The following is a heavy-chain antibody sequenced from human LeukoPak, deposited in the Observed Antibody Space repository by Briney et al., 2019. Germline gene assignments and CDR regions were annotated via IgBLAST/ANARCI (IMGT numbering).Heavy chain of an antibody. CDR1: RGSISTATYC. V-gene: IGHV4-39*01. Sequence: SETLSLTCAVSRGSISTATYCWGWIRQPPGKGLEWIGNIYYSGSTFYNPSLKSRVTIFLDTSKNQFSLRLTSVTAADTAVYYCAGEGLRREYFDYWGQGTLVTVSS. D-gene: IGHD2-8*01. CDR2: IYYSGST. J-gene: IGHJ4*02. CDR3: AGEGLRREYFDY.